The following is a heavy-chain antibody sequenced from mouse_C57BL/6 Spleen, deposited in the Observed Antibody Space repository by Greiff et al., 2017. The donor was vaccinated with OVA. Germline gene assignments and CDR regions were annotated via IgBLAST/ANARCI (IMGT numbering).Heavy chain of an antibody. Sequence: QVQLQQSGPELVKPGASVKISCKASGYAFSSSWMNWVKQRPGKGLEWIGRIYPGDGDTNYNGKFKGKATLTADKSSSTAYMQLSSLTSEDSAVYFCARDYGSSYSDYWGKGTTLTVSS. V-gene: IGHV1-82*01. J-gene: IGHJ2*01. CDR1: GYAFSSSW. CDR3: ARDYGSSYSDY. D-gene: IGHD1-1*01. CDR2: IYPGDGDT.